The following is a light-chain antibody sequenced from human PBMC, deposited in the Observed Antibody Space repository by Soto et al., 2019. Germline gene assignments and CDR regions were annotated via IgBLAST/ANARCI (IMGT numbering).Light chain of an antibody. Sequence: QSALTQPASGSGSPGQSISISCTGTSSDVGAYNYISWYQQHPGKAPKLIIYDVSNRPSGVSSRFSGSKSGNTGSLTITGLQAKDGADYYCSAYTITSPYVFGTGSKVTVL. CDR2: DVS. V-gene: IGLV2-14*03. J-gene: IGLJ1*01. CDR3: SAYTITSPYV. CDR1: SSDVGAYNY.